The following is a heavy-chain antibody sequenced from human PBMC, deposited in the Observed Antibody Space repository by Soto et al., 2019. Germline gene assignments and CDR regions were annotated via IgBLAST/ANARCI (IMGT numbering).Heavy chain of an antibody. Sequence: QVHLVESGGGVVQAGGSLGLSCTASGFTFSTYGMHWVRQAPGKGPEWVAVMSHDGSHKAFLDSVKGRFIISRDNSKNTLYLQMNSLRPDATAVYSCARLPRSGWDHYYYGMDVWGQGTTVIVSS. D-gene: IGHD6-19*01. J-gene: IGHJ6*02. CDR2: MSHDGSHK. CDR1: GFTFSTYG. CDR3: ARLPRSGWDHYYYGMDV. V-gene: IGHV3-30*03.